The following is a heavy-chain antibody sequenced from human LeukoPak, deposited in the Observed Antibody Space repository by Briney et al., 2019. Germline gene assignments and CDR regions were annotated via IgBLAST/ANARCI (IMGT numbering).Heavy chain of an antibody. D-gene: IGHD2-8*01. V-gene: IGHV4-39*01. CDR2: IYYSGST. Sequence: SETLSLTCTVSGGSISSSSYYWDWIRQPPGKGLEWIGSIYYSGSTYYNPSLKSRVTISVDTSKNQFSLKLSSVTAADTAVYYCARLYYPEKDNWFDPWGQGTLVTVSS. CDR1: GGSISSSSYY. CDR3: ARLYYPEKDNWFDP. J-gene: IGHJ5*02.